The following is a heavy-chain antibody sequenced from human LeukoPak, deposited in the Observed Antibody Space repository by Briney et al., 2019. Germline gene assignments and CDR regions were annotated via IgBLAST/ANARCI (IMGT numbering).Heavy chain of an antibody. Sequence: GGSLRLSCAASGFTFSSYWMSWVRQAPGRGLEWVAIISYDGIYKYYADSVKGRFTISRDNSKNTLYLQMNSLRAEDTAIYFCANKHPPLAGLRGPLDYWGQGTLVTVSS. V-gene: IGHV3-30-3*01. CDR2: ISYDGIYK. J-gene: IGHJ4*02. D-gene: IGHD6-19*01. CDR1: GFTFSSYW. CDR3: ANKHPPLAGLRGPLDY.